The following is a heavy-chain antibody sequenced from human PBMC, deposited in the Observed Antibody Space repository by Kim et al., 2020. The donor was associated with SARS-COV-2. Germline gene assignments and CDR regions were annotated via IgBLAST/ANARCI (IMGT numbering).Heavy chain of an antibody. D-gene: IGHD6-6*01. V-gene: IGHV4-39*01. Sequence: PPLTSRVTISVDTSKNQFSLRLSSVTAADTAVYYCARQSSGIAARFPFDIWGQGTMVTVSS. J-gene: IGHJ3*02. CDR3: ARQSSGIAARFPFDI.